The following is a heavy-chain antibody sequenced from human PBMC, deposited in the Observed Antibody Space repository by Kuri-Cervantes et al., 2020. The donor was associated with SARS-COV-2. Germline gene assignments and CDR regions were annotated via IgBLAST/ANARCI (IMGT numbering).Heavy chain of an antibody. J-gene: IGHJ6*02. Sequence: GESLKISCVASEFNFRYYGMYWVRQAPGKGLEWVAVISYDGRDTYYGDSVKGRFTISRDNSKNTLYLQMNSLRPEDTGVYYCAKPGSVRGIIREDHYGLDVWGQGTMVTVSS. D-gene: IGHD3-10*01. CDR3: AKPGSVRGIIREDHYGLDV. V-gene: IGHV3-30*18. CDR2: ISYDGRDT. CDR1: EFNFRYYG.